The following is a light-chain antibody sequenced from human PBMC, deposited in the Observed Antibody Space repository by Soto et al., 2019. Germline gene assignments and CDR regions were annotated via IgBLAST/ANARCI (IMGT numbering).Light chain of an antibody. V-gene: IGKV2-24*01. J-gene: IGKJ1*01. CDR1: QSLVHSDGNTY. Sequence: DIVMTQTPLSSPVTLGQPTSISCRSSQSLVHSDGNTYLSWHQQRPGQPPRVLIYQISKRFSGVPDRVSGSGAATDFTLKISRVEAEDVGIYSCVQHYQFPRTVGQGTKVDIK. CDR3: VQHYQFPRT. CDR2: QIS.